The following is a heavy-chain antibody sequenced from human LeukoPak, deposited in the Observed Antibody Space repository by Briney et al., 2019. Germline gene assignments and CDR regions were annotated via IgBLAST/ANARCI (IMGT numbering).Heavy chain of an antibody. CDR3: AKGQWRVPGYFDS. Sequence: SETLSLTCSLSGHSISRVYWSWLRRSPGKGLEWIGYIYYSGSTNYNPSVKSRVTISLDTSKNRFSLKLSVASAGGTALDYCAKGQWRVPGYFDSWGQGTLVTVSS. CDR1: GHSISRVY. J-gene: IGHJ4*02. V-gene: IGHV4-59*12. CDR2: IYYSGST. D-gene: IGHD6-19*01.